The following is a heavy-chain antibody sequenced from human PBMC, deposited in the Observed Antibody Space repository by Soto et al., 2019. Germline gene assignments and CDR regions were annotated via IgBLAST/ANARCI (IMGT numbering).Heavy chain of an antibody. CDR2: INPNNGAT. V-gene: IGHV1-2*02. CDR3: AILEQALDF. Sequence: VASVKVSCKASGYTFNNYDIHWVRQAPGQGLEYMGWINPNNGATNYAEKFQGRVTMTRDTSISTAHMELSRLRSDDTAVYYCAILEQALDFWGQGSLVTVSS. CDR1: GYTFNNYD. J-gene: IGHJ4*02.